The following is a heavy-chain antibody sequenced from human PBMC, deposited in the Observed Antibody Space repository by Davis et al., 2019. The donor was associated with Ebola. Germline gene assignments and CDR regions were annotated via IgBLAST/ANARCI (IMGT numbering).Heavy chain of an antibody. CDR3: ARGGPYSSSTRGVDY. CDR1: GYTFNSHG. Sequence: AASVKVSCKASGYTFNSHGISWVRQAPGQGLEWMAWISAYNGNTNYAQKLQGRVTMTTDTSTSTAYMELRSLRSDDTAVYYCARGGPYSSSTRGVDYWGQGTLVTVSS. D-gene: IGHD6-6*01. J-gene: IGHJ4*02. CDR2: ISAYNGNT. V-gene: IGHV1-18*01.